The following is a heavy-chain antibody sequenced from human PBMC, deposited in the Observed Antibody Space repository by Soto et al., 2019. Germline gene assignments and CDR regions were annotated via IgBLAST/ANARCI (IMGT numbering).Heavy chain of an antibody. CDR1: GYTFTNYW. V-gene: IGHV5-51*01. CDR3: AASIFYYGMDV. J-gene: IGHJ6*02. CDR2: IYPGDSDT. Sequence: GESLKISCMGSGYTFTNYWIGWVRQMPGKDLEWMGIIYPGDSDTKYNPSFQVQVTISADKSITTTYLQWSSLKASDTAIYYCAASIFYYGMDVWGQGTTVTSP.